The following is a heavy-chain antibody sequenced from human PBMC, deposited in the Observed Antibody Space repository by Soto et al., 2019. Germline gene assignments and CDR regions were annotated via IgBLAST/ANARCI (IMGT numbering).Heavy chain of an antibody. Sequence: QVQLQQWGAGLLKPSETLSLTCAVYGGSFSGYYWSWIRQPPGKGLEWIGEINHSGSTNYNPSLKSRVTISVDTSKTHLSLKLSSVTAADTAVYYCARGRSGPLLPAASDYWGQGTLVTVSS. CDR3: ARGRSGPLLPAASDY. CDR1: GGSFSGYY. J-gene: IGHJ4*02. D-gene: IGHD2-2*01. V-gene: IGHV4-34*01. CDR2: INHSGST.